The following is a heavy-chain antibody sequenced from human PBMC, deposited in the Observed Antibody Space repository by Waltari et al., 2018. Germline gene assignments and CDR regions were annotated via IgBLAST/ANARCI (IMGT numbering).Heavy chain of an antibody. CDR1: GGSISSYY. D-gene: IGHD2-21*01. J-gene: IGHJ4*02. Sequence: QVQLQESGPGLVKPSETLSLTCTVSGGSISSYYWSWIRQPPGKGLEWIGYIYYSGSTNYNPSLKSRVTIAVDTSKNQFSLKLSSVTAADTAVYYCARCGGDCYDLDYWGQGTLVTVSS. CDR3: ARCGGDCYDLDY. V-gene: IGHV4-59*01. CDR2: IYYSGST.